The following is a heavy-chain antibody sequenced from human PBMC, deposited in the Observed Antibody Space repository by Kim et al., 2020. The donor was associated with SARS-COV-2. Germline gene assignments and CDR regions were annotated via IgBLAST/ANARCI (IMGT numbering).Heavy chain of an antibody. J-gene: IGHJ4*02. D-gene: IGHD3-22*01. CDR2: FDPEDGET. CDR1: GYTLTELS. CDR3: ATVTSRITMIVVVIKKWYYFDY. V-gene: IGHV1-24*01. Sequence: ASVKVSCKVSGYTLTELSMHWVRQAPGKGLEWMGGFDPEDGETIYAQKFQGRVTMTEDTSTDTAYMELSSLRSEDTAVYYCATVTSRITMIVVVIKKWYYFDYWGQGTLVTVSS.